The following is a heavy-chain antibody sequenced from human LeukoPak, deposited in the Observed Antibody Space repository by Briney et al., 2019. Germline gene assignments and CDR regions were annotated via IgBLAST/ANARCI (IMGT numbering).Heavy chain of an antibody. Sequence: GGSLRLSCVASGFSFSDYYMTWIRQAPGKGLEWVSYISGSGNSIYYADSVKGRFTISRDNTNNSLYLQMNSLRAADTAVYYCAKTLSYYYDGRGYYSVYFDYWGQGSLVTVSS. CDR2: ISGSGNSI. CDR1: GFSFSDYY. V-gene: IGHV3-11*01. J-gene: IGHJ4*02. D-gene: IGHD3-22*01. CDR3: AKTLSYYYDGRGYYSVYFDY.